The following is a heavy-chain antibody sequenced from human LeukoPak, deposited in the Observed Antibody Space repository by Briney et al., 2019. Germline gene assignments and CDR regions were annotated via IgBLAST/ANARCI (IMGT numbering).Heavy chain of an antibody. CDR2: MYYTGST. V-gene: IGHV4-59*08. J-gene: IGHJ6*02. CDR1: DGSISDYH. D-gene: IGHD2-21*02. Sequence: PSETLSLTCTVSDGSISDYHWSWIRQPPGKGLEWIGYMYYTGSTNYNPSLKSRVSISVDTSKRQFSLKLRSVTAADTAVYYCARRLYCGGDCYSGRNHYYGLDVWGQGTTVTVSS. CDR3: ARRLYCGGDCYSGRNHYYGLDV.